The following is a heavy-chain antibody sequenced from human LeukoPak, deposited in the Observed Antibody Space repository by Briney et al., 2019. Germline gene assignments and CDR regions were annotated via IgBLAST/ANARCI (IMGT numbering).Heavy chain of an antibody. CDR2: ISSSSSYI. Sequence: GGSLRLSCAASGFTFSSYSMNWVRQAPGKGLDWVSSISSSSSYIYYADSVKGRFTISRDNAKNSLYLQMNSLRAEDTAVYYCARAHQYSSSSNYWGQGTLVTVSS. CDR1: GFTFSSYS. D-gene: IGHD6-6*01. V-gene: IGHV3-21*01. CDR3: ARAHQYSSSSNY. J-gene: IGHJ4*02.